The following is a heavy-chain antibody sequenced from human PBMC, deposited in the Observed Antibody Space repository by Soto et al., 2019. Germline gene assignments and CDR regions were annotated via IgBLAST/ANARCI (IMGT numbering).Heavy chain of an antibody. Sequence: TSETLSLTCTVSGGSISSGGYYWSWIRQHPGKGLEWIGYIYYSGSTYYNPSLKSRVTISVDTSKNQFSLKLSSVTAADTAVYYCARDSSRAPNYSNRKGIDYWGQGTLVTVSS. D-gene: IGHD4-4*01. J-gene: IGHJ4*02. CDR1: GGSISSGGYY. V-gene: IGHV4-31*03. CDR2: IYYSGST. CDR3: ARDSSRAPNYSNRKGIDY.